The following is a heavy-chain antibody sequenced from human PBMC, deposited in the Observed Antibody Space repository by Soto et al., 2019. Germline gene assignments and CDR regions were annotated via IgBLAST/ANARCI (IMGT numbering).Heavy chain of an antibody. J-gene: IGHJ4*02. CDR3: ARTRGYFSHFDC. CDR2: INPNSGGT. CDR1: GYTFAGYY. V-gene: IGHV1-2*04. D-gene: IGHD3-3*01. Sequence: ASVKVSCKASGYTFAGYYMHWVRQAPGQGLEWMGWINPNSGGTNYAQKFQGWVTMTRDTSISTAYMELSSLRSEDTAVYYCARTRGYFSHFDCWGQGTLVTVSS.